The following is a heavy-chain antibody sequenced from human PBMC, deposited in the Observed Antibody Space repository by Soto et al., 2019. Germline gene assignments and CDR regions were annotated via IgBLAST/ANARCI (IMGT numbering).Heavy chain of an antibody. CDR3: ARAVAPYLGTWFDP. Sequence: QLQLQESGSGLVKPSQTLSLTCAVSGGSISSGNSYAWSWIRQPPGKGLEWIGSISHTGRTSYNPSFKGRVTMSVDQSKNQFSLKLSSVTAADMAVYYCARAVAPYLGTWFDPWGQGSLVIVSS. CDR1: GGSISSGNSYA. CDR2: ISHTGRT. J-gene: IGHJ5*02. D-gene: IGHD3-16*01. V-gene: IGHV4-30-2*01.